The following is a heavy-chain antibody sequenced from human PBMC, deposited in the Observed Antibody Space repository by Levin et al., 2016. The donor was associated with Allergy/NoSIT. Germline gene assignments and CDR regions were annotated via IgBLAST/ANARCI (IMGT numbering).Heavy chain of an antibody. CDR1: GYTFTNYV. CDR2: IFTHNGKT. V-gene: IGHV1-3*04. CDR3: VRDLFGDTTTFFDY. Sequence: ASVKVSCKASGYTFTNYVIHWVRQAPGQGLEWMGLIFTHNGKTEYSQKFQGRVTITRDTSASTAYMELSSLRSEDTAVFYCVRDLFGDTTTFFDYWGQGTLVTVSS. J-gene: IGHJ4*02. D-gene: IGHD5-18*01.